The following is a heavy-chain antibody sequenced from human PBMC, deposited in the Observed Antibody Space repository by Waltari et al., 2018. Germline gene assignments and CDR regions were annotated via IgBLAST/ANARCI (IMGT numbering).Heavy chain of an antibody. Sequence: EVQLVQSGAEVKKPGESLKISCQGSGYSFTSYWIGWVRQMPGKGLEWMVTICPGDSETKDSPSFQGQVTISADKSISTAYLQWSSLKASDTAMYYCARKVRWTGGMDVWGQGTTVTVSS. CDR1: GYSFTSYW. V-gene: IGHV5-51*03. D-gene: IGHD2-15*01. J-gene: IGHJ6*02. CDR2: ICPGDSET. CDR3: ARKVRWTGGMDV.